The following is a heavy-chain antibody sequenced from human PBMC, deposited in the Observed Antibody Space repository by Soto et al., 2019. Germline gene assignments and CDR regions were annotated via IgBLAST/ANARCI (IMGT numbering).Heavy chain of an antibody. CDR3: VRRGDNCFDP. J-gene: IGHJ5*02. CDR1: GYSFATQG. V-gene: IGHV5-51*01. CDR2: IYPGDSKT. Sequence: GESLKISCKGSGYSFATQGIGWVRQMPGKGLEWMGIIYPGDSKTRYSPSFQGQVTISADKSITTAYLQWSSLKVSDTAMYYCVRRGDNCFDPWGQGSLVTVSS. D-gene: IGHD6-25*01.